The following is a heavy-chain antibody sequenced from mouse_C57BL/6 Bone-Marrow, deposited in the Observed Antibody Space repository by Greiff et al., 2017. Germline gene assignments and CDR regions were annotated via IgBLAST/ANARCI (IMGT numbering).Heavy chain of an antibody. CDR3: AIRAWFAY. Sequence: QVQLQQSGAELVKPGASVKLSCKASGYTFTSYWMSWVKQRPGQGLEWIGMIHPNSGSTNYNEKFKSKATLTVDKSSSTAYMQLRSLTSENTAVYYCAIRAWFAYWGQGTLVTVSA. J-gene: IGHJ3*01. CDR1: GYTFTSYW. CDR2: IHPNSGST. V-gene: IGHV1-64*01.